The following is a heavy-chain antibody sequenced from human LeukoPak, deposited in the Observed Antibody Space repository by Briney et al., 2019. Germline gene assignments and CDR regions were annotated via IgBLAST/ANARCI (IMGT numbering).Heavy chain of an antibody. J-gene: IGHJ3*02. V-gene: IGHV1-18*01. D-gene: IGHD2-2*01. CDR3: ARDWDCSTSTCHDTFAI. Sequence: ASVRVSCKASGYTFTNFGISWVRRAPGQGLEWMGWISTRRGDDENYAQKSQNRVTMTTDTSTSTAYMELRSLTSDDTAMYYCARDWDCSTSTCHDTFAIWGQGTMVTVSS. CDR2: ISTRRGDDE. CDR1: GYTFTNFG.